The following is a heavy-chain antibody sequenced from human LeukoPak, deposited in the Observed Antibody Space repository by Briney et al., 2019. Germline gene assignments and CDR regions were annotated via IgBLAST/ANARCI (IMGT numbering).Heavy chain of an antibody. CDR3: ARDLDGDLD. J-gene: IGHJ1*01. D-gene: IGHD4-17*01. Sequence: GGSLRLSCAASGFTFDDYAMHWVRQAPGKGLEWVSGISWNSGSIGYADSVKGRFTISRDNAKNSLYLQMNSLRAEDTAVYYCARDLDGDLDWGQGTLVTVSS. CDR1: GFTFDDYA. CDR2: ISWNSGSI. V-gene: IGHV3-9*01.